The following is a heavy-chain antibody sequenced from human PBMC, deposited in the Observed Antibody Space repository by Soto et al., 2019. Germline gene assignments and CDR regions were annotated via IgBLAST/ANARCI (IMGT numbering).Heavy chain of an antibody. CDR2: IIPIFGTA. J-gene: IGHJ6*02. Sequence: SVKVSCKASGGTFSSYAISWVRPAPGQGLEWMGGIIPIFGTANYTQKFQGRVTITADKSTSTAYMELGRLRSEDTAVYYCAGPECLRLPEPNYYYYGMDVWGQGTTVTVSS. V-gene: IGHV1-69*06. D-gene: IGHD5-12*01. CDR1: GGTFSSYA. CDR3: AGPECLRLPEPNYYYYGMDV.